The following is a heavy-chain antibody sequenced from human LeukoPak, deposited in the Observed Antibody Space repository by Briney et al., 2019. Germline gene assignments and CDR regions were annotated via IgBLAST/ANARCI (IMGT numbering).Heavy chain of an antibody. CDR2: ISDSDSTV. D-gene: IGHD4-17*01. Sequence: PGGSLRLSCAASGFIFSTYEMNWVRQAPGKGLEWPSYISDSDSTVHYADSVKGRFTISRDNAQNSLYLQMSSLRAEDTAVYYCARVEDDYGDYYYGMDVWGQGTTVTVSS. CDR3: ARVEDDYGDYYYGMDV. J-gene: IGHJ6*02. CDR1: GFIFSTYE. V-gene: IGHV3-48*03.